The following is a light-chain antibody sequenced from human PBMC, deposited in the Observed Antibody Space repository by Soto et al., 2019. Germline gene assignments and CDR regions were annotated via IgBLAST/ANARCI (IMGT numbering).Light chain of an antibody. Sequence: QSALTQPRSVSGSPGQSVTISCTGTSSDVGGYNYASWYQQHPGKVPKLMIYDVSKRPSGVPDRFSGSKSGNTASLTISGLQAEDEADYYCCSYAGGTYVFGTGTKVTVL. CDR1: SSDVGGYNY. CDR2: DVS. J-gene: IGLJ1*01. V-gene: IGLV2-11*01. CDR3: CSYAGGTYV.